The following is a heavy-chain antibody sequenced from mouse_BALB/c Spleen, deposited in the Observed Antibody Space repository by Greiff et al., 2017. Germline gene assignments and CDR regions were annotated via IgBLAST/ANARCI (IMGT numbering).Heavy chain of an antibody. D-gene: IGHD1-1*01. CDR1: GFTFSDYY. CDR3: ARDYGSSYYYYAMDY. Sequence: EVQRVESGGGLVKPGGSLKLSCAASGFTFSDYYMYWVRQTPEKRLEWVATISDGGSYTYYPDSVKGRFTISRDNAKNNLYLQMSSLKSEDTAMYYCARDYGSSYYYYAMDYWGQGTSVTVSS. J-gene: IGHJ4*01. CDR2: ISDGGSYT. V-gene: IGHV5-4*02.